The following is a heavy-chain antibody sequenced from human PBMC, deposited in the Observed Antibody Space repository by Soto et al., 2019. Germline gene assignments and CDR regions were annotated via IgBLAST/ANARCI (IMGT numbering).Heavy chain of an antibody. J-gene: IGHJ5*02. CDR3: AAGHLAP. V-gene: IGHV3-15*01. CDR1: DPTFSSAW. Sequence: ELQLVESGGGLVEPGGSLRLSCAATDPTFSSAWMSWVRQAPGKGLEWVGHIKSKTSGGTADYAAPVKGRVTIPRDGSRHTVHPPMATLKTEDTAVYYCAAGHLAPWAQGTLVTVSS. CDR2: IKSKTSGGTA.